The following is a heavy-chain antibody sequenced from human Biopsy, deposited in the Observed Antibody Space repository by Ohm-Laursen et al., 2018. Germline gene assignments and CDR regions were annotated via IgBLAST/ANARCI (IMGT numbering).Heavy chain of an antibody. V-gene: IGHV3-33*01. CDR3: ARDLRGHWFFDL. D-gene: IGHD5/OR15-5a*01. J-gene: IGHJ2*01. CDR2: IYNDGINE. CDR1: GFTFKNDN. Sequence: SLRLSCAASGFTFKNDNMHWVRQAPGKGLEWVAAIYNDGINEYYADSVKGRFTISRDDSKNTLYLQMNSLRVEDTAAFYCARDLRGHWFFDLWGRGTLVTVSS.